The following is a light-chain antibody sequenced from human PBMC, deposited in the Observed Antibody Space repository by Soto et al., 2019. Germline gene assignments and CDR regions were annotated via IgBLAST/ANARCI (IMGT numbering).Light chain of an antibody. Sequence: QAVLTQAPSASGTPGQRVTISCSGSSSNIGSNTVSWYQQVPGTAPKLLIYSNDQRPSGVPDRFSGSKSGTSASLAIGGLQSEDEADYYCAAWYGGLNGWVFGGGTKLTVL. CDR2: SND. CDR1: SSNIGSNT. CDR3: AAWYGGLNGWV. V-gene: IGLV1-44*01. J-gene: IGLJ2*01.